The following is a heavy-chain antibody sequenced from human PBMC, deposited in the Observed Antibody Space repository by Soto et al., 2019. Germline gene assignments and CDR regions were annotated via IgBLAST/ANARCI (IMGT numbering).Heavy chain of an antibody. V-gene: IGHV1-18*04. CDR1: GYTFTSYG. J-gene: IGHJ6*02. CDR2: ISAYNGNT. Sequence: QVQLVQSGAEVKKPGASVKVSCKASGYTFTSYGISWVRQAPGQGLEWMGWISAYNGNTNYAQKLQGRVTMTTDTSTSTAYMELRSLRSDDTAVYYCARDSTRYHGTYYDFWNRGYYYYGMDVWGQGTTVTVSS. CDR3: ARDSTRYHGTYYDFWNRGYYYYGMDV. D-gene: IGHD3-3*01.